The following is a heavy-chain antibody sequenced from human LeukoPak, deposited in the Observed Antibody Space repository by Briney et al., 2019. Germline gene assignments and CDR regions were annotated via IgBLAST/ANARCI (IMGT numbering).Heavy chain of an antibody. CDR3: ARDWADDFWSGYYPKNWFDP. CDR1: GYTFTSYG. D-gene: IGHD3-3*01. CDR2: IRAYNGKT. J-gene: IGHJ5*02. Sequence: GASVKVSCKASGYTFTSYGISWVRQAPGQGLEWMGRIRAYNGKTNYAQKLQGRVTMTTDTSTSTGYMELRSLRSDDTAVYYCARDWADDFWSGYYPKNWFDPWGQGTLVTVSS. V-gene: IGHV1-18*01.